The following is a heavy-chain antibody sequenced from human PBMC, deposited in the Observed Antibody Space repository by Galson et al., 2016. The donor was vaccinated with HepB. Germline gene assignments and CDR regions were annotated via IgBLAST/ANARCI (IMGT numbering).Heavy chain of an antibody. CDR1: GFMFSDFS. CDR3: ARVGQELLIGGRQHDGMDV. J-gene: IGHJ6*02. V-gene: IGHV3-21*06. Sequence: SLRLSCAASGFMFSDFSMNWVRQAPGKGLEWVSMISSTGKYIYYADSVKGRFTISRDNAKNSRFLQMTSLRAEDTAVYYCARVGQELLIGGRQHDGMDVWGQGTTVTVSS. CDR2: ISSTGKYI. D-gene: IGHD6-6*01.